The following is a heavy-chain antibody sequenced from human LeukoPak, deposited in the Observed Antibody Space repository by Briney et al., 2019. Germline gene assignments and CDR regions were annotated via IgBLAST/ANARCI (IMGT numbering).Heavy chain of an antibody. CDR1: GGPISNGGFY. Sequence: SETLSLTCTVSGGPISNGGFYWNWIRQHPGKGLEWIGYVYYSGSTNYNPSFKSRITISVDTSRNQFSLQLSSVTAADTAVYYCARIHRYCSGGACYVLDNWGQGTLVAVSS. CDR3: ARIHRYCSGGACYVLDN. V-gene: IGHV4-61*08. D-gene: IGHD2-15*01. J-gene: IGHJ4*02. CDR2: VYYSGST.